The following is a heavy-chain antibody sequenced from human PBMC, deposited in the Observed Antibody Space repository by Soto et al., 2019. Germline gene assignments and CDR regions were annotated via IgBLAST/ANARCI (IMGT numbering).Heavy chain of an antibody. CDR3: AKGSSGWTIDY. CDR2: IVYDGSNK. CDR1: GFTFSTYG. V-gene: IGHV3-30*18. Sequence: QVQLVESGGGVVQPGRSLRLSCAASGFTFSTYGMHWVRQAPGKGLEWVAVIVYDGSNKYYADSVKGRFTISRDNSKNTLYLQMNSQRPEDTAVYYCAKGSSGWTIDYWGQGTLFTVSS. J-gene: IGHJ4*02. D-gene: IGHD6-19*01.